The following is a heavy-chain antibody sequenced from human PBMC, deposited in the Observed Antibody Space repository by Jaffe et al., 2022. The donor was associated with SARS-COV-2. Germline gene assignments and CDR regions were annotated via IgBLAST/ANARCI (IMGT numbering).Heavy chain of an antibody. J-gene: IGHJ4*02. Sequence: QVQLVESGGDLVKPGGSLRLSCAASGFIFSDFYMSWIRQAPGKGLEWISYIGTGVSPIYYADSVKGRFTISRDNANNSLYLQMNNLRAEDTAVYYCARDRRPQSYSGFRYWGQGTLVTVSS. CDR3: ARDRRPQSYSGFRY. D-gene: IGHD6-25*01. CDR2: IGTGVSPI. CDR1: GFIFSDFY. V-gene: IGHV3-11*01.